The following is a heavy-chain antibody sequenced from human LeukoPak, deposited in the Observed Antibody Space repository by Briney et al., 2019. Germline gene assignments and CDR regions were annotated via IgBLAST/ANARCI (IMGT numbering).Heavy chain of an antibody. V-gene: IGHV4-59*02. D-gene: IGHD3-3*01. CDR1: GGSVISQY. CDR3: ARITNGDFDL. Sequence: KTSETLSLTCTVSGGSVISQYWSWIRQSPDKRLEWIAYIFHNGQTYLWTSENTKYNPSLETRATISIDTSKKQFSLKLDSVTSTDSGIYYCARITNGDFDLWGQGTLVTVSS. J-gene: IGHJ4*02. CDR2: IFHNGQTYLWTSENT.